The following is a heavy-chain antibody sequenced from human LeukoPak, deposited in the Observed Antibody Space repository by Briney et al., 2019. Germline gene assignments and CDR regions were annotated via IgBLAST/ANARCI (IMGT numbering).Heavy chain of an antibody. J-gene: IGHJ6*02. V-gene: IGHV3-30*18. CDR1: GFTFSSYG. CDR2: ISYDGSNK. Sequence: PGGSLRLSCAASGFTFSSYGMHWVRQAPGKGLEWVAVISYDGSNKYYADSVKGRFTISRDIPKNTLYLQMNSLRAEDSAVYYCAKVSRYCSGGSCSSYYYYYGMDVWGQGTTVTVSS. CDR3: AKVSRYCSGGSCSSYYYYYGMDV. D-gene: IGHD2-15*01.